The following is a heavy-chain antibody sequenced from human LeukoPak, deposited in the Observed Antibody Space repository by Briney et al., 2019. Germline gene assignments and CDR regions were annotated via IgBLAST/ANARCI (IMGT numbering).Heavy chain of an antibody. CDR3: ARSNDSSGYYYPNNNRFDP. D-gene: IGHD3-22*01. CDR1: GGTFSSYA. CDR2: IIPIFGTA. J-gene: IGHJ5*02. V-gene: IGHV1-69*06. Sequence: ASVKVSCKASGGTFSSYAISWVRQAPGQGLEWMGGIIPIFGTANYAQTFQGRVTITADKSTSTAYMELSSLRSDDTAVYYCARSNDSSGYYYPNNNRFDPWDQGTLVTVSS.